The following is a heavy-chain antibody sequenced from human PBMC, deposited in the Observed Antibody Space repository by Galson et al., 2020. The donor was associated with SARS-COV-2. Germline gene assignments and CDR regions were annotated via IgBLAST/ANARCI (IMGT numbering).Heavy chain of an antibody. CDR3: AREGCSDKACHSLTPFHF. Sequence: GESLKISCKGSGYSFTTTWIGWVRQMPGKGLEWMGIIYPDDSETRYRPSFQGHVTISADKSIGTAYLQWSSLRASDTAMYYCAREGCSDKACHSLTPFHFWGQGTMVTVSS. J-gene: IGHJ3*01. CDR2: IYPDDSET. CDR1: GYSFTTTW. D-gene: IGHD2-21*01. V-gene: IGHV5-51*01.